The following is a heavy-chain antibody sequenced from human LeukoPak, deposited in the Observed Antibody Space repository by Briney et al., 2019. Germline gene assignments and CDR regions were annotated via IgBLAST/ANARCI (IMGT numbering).Heavy chain of an antibody. Sequence: ASVKVSCKASGGTFSSYAISWVRQAPGQGLEWIGGIIPIFGTANYAQKFQGRVTITADESTSTAYMELSSLRSEDTAVYYCARDSPYQYCTNGVCYLWGIHYYGMDVWGQGTTVTVS. CDR1: GGTFSSYA. CDR2: IIPIFGTA. CDR3: ARDSPYQYCTNGVCYLWGIHYYGMDV. J-gene: IGHJ6*02. D-gene: IGHD2-8*01. V-gene: IGHV1-69*13.